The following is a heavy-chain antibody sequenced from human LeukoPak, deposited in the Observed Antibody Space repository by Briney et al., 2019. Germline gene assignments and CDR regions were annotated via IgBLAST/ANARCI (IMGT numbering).Heavy chain of an antibody. V-gene: IGHV3-48*02. CDR1: GFTFSSYS. CDR3: ARDTGYAFDY. CDR2: ISDSSTPI. J-gene: IGHJ4*02. Sequence: GGSLRLSCAASGFTFSSYSMNWVRQAPGKGLEWLSYISDSSTPIDYADSVKGRFAISRDNAKNSLYLQMNSLRDEDTAVYHCARDTGYAFDYWGQGTLVTVSS. D-gene: IGHD5-12*01.